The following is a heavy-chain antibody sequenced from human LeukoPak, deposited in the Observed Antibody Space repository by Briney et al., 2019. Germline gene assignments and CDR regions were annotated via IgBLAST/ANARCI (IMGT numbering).Heavy chain of an antibody. CDR2: ISSSSYI. Sequence: GGSLRLSCAASGFTFSSYSMNWVRQAPGKGLEWVSSISSSSYIYYADSVKGRFTISRDNAKNSLYLQMNSLRAEDTAVYYCAREAGWFGEFPFDYWGQGTLVTVSS. D-gene: IGHD3-10*01. CDR1: GFTFSSYS. CDR3: AREAGWFGEFPFDY. V-gene: IGHV3-21*01. J-gene: IGHJ4*02.